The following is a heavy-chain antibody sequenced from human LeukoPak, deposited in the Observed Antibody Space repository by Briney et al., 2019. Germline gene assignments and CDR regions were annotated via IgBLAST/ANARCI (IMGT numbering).Heavy chain of an antibody. V-gene: IGHV3-48*01. D-gene: IGHD3-10*01. CDR1: GFTFSSYS. CDR3: ARDLDYYGSGRPGLAFDI. CDR2: ISSSSSTI. J-gene: IGHJ3*02. Sequence: GGSLRLSCAASGFTFSSYSMNWVRQAPGKGLEWVSYISSSSSTIYYADSVKGRFTISRDNSKNTLYLQMNSLRAEDTAVYYCARDLDYYGSGRPGLAFDIWGQGTMVTVSS.